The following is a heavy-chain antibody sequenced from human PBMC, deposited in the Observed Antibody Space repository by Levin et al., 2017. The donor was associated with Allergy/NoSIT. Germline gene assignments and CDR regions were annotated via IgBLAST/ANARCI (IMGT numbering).Heavy chain of an antibody. CDR3: ARVEVAAGPPWIDY. V-gene: IGHV4-34*01. CDR1: GGSFSGYY. J-gene: IGHJ4*02. CDR2: INHSGST. Sequence: ASETLSLTCAVYGGSFSGYYWSWIRQPPGKGLEWIGEINHSGSTNYNPSLKSRVTISVDTSKNQFSLKLSSVTAADTAVYYCARVEVAAGPPWIDYWGQGTLVTVSS. D-gene: IGHD6-13*01.